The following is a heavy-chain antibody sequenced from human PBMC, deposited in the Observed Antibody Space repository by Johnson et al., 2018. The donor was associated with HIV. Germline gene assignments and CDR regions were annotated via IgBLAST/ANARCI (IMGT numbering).Heavy chain of an antibody. CDR3: ARDYGRGSRSGNWQQLATDAFDI. V-gene: IGHV3-30*04. CDR2: ISYDGSNK. J-gene: IGHJ3*02. D-gene: IGHD6-13*01. Sequence: QVQLVESGGGLVQPGGSLRLSCAASGFTFSSYAMHWVRQAPGKGLEWVAVISYDGSNKYYADSVKGRFTISRDNSKNTLYLQMNSLRAEDTAVYYCARDYGRGSRSGNWQQLATDAFDIWGQGTMVTVSS. CDR1: GFTFSSYA.